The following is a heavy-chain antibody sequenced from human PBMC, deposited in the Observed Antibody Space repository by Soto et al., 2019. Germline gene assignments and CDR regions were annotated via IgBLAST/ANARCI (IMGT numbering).Heavy chain of an antibody. CDR1: GFTFSTYA. V-gene: IGHV3-23*01. Sequence: GSLRLSCAASGFTFSTYAMSWVRQAPGKGLEWVSAISGSGGSTYYADSVKGRFTISRDNSKNTLYLQMNSLRAEDTAVYYCAKCERELEAGGYYYYYMDVRGKGTTVTVSS. J-gene: IGHJ6*03. CDR3: AKCERELEAGGYYYYYMDV. CDR2: ISGSGGST. D-gene: IGHD1-26*01.